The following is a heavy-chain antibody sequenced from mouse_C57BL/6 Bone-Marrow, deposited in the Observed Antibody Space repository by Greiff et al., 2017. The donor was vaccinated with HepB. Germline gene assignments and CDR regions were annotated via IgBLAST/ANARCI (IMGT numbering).Heavy chain of an antibody. Sequence: VKLQESDAELVKPGASVKISCKVSGYTFTDHTIHWMKQRPEQGLEWIGYIYPRDGSTKYNEKFKGKATLTADKSSSTAYMQLNSLTSEDSAVYFCARRGAYGNYLVDYWGQGTSVTVSS. V-gene: IGHV1-78*01. J-gene: IGHJ4*01. CDR3: ARRGAYGNYLVDY. CDR1: GYTFTDHT. CDR2: IYPRDGST. D-gene: IGHD2-1*01.